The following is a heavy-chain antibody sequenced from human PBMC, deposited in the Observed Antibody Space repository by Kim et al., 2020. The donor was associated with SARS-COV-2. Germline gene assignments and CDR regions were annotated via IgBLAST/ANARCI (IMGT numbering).Heavy chain of an antibody. CDR2: ISYDGSNK. CDR1: GFTFSSYG. Sequence: GGSLRLSCAASGFTFSSYGMHWVRQAPGKGLEWVAVISYDGSNKYYADSVKGRFTISRDNSKNTLYLQMNSLRADDTAVYYSAKGRGGSYYSAFDIWGQGTMVTVSS. D-gene: IGHD1-26*01. CDR3: AKGRGGSYYSAFDI. J-gene: IGHJ3*02. V-gene: IGHV3-30*18.